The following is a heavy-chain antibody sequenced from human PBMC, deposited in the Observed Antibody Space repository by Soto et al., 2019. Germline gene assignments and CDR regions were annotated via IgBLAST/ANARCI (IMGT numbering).Heavy chain of an antibody. Sequence: GGSLRLSCAASGVTFRSYAMTWVRLAPGKGLEWVSGVSGSGGSTFYADSVKGRFTISRDNSKNTLYLQLNSLRFEDTAVYYCAKDDFTDRGDDYFDYWGPGTLVTVSS. CDR3: AKDDFTDRGDDYFDY. J-gene: IGHJ4*02. CDR2: VSGSGGST. D-gene: IGHD2-21*02. CDR1: GVTFRSYA. V-gene: IGHV3-23*01.